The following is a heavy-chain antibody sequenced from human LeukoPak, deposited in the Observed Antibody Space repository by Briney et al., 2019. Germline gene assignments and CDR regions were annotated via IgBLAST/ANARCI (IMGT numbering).Heavy chain of an antibody. CDR3: ASGTTDIVVVPATLRIYYFDY. D-gene: IGHD2-2*01. J-gene: IGHJ4*02. CDR1: GFTFDDYA. CDR2: ISWNSGSI. V-gene: IGHV3-9*01. Sequence: GRSLRLSCAASGFTFDDYAMHWVRQAPGKGLEWVSGISWNSGSIGYADSVKGRFTISRDNAKNSLYLQMNSLRAEDTALYYCASGTTDIVVVPATLRIYYFDYWGQGTLVTVSS.